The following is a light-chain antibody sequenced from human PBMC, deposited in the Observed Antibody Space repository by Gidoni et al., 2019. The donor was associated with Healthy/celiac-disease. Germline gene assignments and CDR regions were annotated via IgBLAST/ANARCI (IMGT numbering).Light chain of an antibody. CDR2: AAS. Sequence: AIWMTKSPSLLSAYTGDRVTISCRMSQVISSYLAWYQQKPVKAPELLIYAASTLQSGVPSRFSGSGSGTDFTLTISCLQSEDFATYYCQQYYSFPRTFGQGTKVEIK. J-gene: IGKJ1*01. V-gene: IGKV1D-8*02. CDR3: QQYYSFPRT. CDR1: QVISSY.